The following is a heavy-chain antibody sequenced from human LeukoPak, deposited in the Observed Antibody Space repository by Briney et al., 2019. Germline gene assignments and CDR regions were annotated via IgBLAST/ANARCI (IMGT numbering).Heavy chain of an antibody. D-gene: IGHD6-19*01. CDR1: GFTFSSYS. CDR2: ISSSSTI. Sequence: GGSLRLSCAASGFTFSSYSMNWVRQAPGKGLEWVSYISSSSTIYYADSVKGRFTISRDNAKNSLYLQMNSLRAEDTAVYYCARVGRAGDYWGQGTLVTVSS. CDR3: ARVGRAGDY. V-gene: IGHV3-48*01. J-gene: IGHJ4*02.